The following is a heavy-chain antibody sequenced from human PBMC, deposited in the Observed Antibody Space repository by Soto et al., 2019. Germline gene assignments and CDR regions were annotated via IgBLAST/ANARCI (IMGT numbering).Heavy chain of an antibody. CDR1: GFTFSSYV. V-gene: IGHV3-23*01. J-gene: IGHJ4*02. CDR2: ISAGGDPT. CDR3: ARSPSRYLEY. Sequence: EVQLLESGGGLVQPGVSLRLSCAASGFTFSSYVMSWVRQAPGKGLEWLSIISAGGDPTYYAGSVKARFTISRDDSKNTLYLQMNSLRADDTAIYYCARSPSRYLEYWGQGTLVTVSS.